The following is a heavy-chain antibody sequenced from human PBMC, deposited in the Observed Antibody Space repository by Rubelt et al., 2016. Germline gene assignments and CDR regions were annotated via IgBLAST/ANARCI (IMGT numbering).Heavy chain of an antibody. CDR1: GFTFSSYG. D-gene: IGHD6-19*01. Sequence: GGGVAQPGGSLRLSCAASGFTFSSYGMHWVRQAPGKGLEWVAFLRNDGSNEYYADSVKGRFTISRDNSKNTLYLQMNSLRVEDTAVHYCAPPISGYSSGWYVYWGQGTLVTVSS. V-gene: IGHV3-30*02. CDR2: LRNDGSNE. J-gene: IGHJ4*02. CDR3: APPISGYSSGWYVY.